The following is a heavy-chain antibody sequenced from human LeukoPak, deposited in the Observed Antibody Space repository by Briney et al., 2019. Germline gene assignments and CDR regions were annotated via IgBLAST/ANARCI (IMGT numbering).Heavy chain of an antibody. D-gene: IGHD6-13*01. V-gene: IGHV4-39*01. J-gene: IGHJ4*02. Sequence: SETLSLTCTVSDGSISTSDYYWGWIRQPPGKGLEWIGSIYYSGTAYYNPSLESRVTISVDTSMHQFSLKMSSVTAADTAVYYCARRSSRAADFDYWGQGALVTVSS. CDR2: IYYSGTA. CDR3: ARRSSRAADFDY. CDR1: DGSISTSDYY.